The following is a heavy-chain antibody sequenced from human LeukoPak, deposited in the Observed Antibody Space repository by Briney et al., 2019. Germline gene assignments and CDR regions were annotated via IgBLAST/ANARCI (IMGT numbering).Heavy chain of an antibody. CDR1: GFTFSSYN. D-gene: IGHD1-26*01. J-gene: IGHJ4*02. Sequence: PGWSLRLSCAASGFTFSSYNMNWVRQAPGKGLEWVSCTTTSGTYIYYADSVKGRFTISRDNAKNSLYLQMNSLRAEDTAVYYCARDGPEGSGSYLNYWGQGTLVTVSS. CDR2: TTTSGTYI. CDR3: ARDGPEGSGSYLNY. V-gene: IGHV3-21*01.